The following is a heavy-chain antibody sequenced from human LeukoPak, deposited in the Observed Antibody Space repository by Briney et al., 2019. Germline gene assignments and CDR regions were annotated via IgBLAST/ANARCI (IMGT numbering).Heavy chain of an antibody. V-gene: IGHV3-21*01. CDR1: GFTFSSYE. J-gene: IGHJ3*02. D-gene: IGHD6-13*01. Sequence: GGSLRLSCAASGFTFSSYEMNWVRQAPGKGLEWVSSISSSSSYIYYADSVKGRFTISRDNAKNSLYLQMNSLRAEDTAVYYCARVWDSSSWYGGFDAFDIWGQGTMVTVSS. CDR3: ARVWDSSSWYGGFDAFDI. CDR2: ISSSSSYI.